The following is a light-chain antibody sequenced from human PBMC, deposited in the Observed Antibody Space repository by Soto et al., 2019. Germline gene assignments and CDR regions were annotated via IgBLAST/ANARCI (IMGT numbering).Light chain of an antibody. Sequence: QSAVTQPRSVSASPGQSVTISCTGTSSDVGRYDYVSWYQQHPGKAPKLIVYDVTERPSGVPDRFSGSKSGNTASLTISGLQAEDEADYSCCSFAGSYSYVFGTGTKVTVL. J-gene: IGLJ1*01. CDR2: DVT. V-gene: IGLV2-11*01. CDR1: SSDVGRYDY. CDR3: CSFAGSYSYV.